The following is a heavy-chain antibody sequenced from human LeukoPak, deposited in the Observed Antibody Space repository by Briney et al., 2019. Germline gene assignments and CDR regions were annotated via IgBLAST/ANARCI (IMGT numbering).Heavy chain of an antibody. CDR1: GGSLSGNY. V-gene: IGHV4-59*08. J-gene: IGHJ4*02. D-gene: IGHD2-15*01. CDR3: ARLGFCGGGTCYPPYYFDY. Sequence: PSETLSLTCTVSGGSLSGNYWSWIRQSPEKGLEWIGHIYHTGSTNINPALTSRVAMSVDTSKNQFSLTLSSVTAADTAVYYCARLGFCGGGTCYPPYYFDYWGQGTLVTVSS. CDR2: IYHTGST.